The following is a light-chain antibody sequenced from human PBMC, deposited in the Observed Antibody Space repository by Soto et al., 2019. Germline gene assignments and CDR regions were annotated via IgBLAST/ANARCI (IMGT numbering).Light chain of an antibody. Sequence: ELVLTQSPGTLSLSPGARATLSCRASQSVSSSYLAWYQQKPGQAPRLLIYGASSMATGIPDRFSGSGSGTDFTLTISRLEPEDFAVYYCQQYGSSPPKYTFGQGTKLEIK. V-gene: IGKV3-20*01. CDR1: QSVSSSY. CDR2: GAS. J-gene: IGKJ2*01. CDR3: QQYGSSPPKYT.